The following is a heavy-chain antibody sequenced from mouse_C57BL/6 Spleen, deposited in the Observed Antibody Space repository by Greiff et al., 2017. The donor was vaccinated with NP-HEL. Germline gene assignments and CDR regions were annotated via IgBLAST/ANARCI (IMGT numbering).Heavy chain of an antibody. V-gene: IGHV5-17*01. CDR3: ARNGYYGKSMDY. J-gene: IGHJ4*01. CDR2: ISSGSSTI. CDR1: GFTFSDYG. D-gene: IGHD2-1*01. Sequence: EVQRVESGGGLVKPGGSLKLSCAASGFTFSDYGMHWVRQAPEKGLEWVAYISSGSSTIYYANTVKGRFTISRDNAKNTLFLQMTSLRSEDTAMYYCARNGYYGKSMDYWGQGTSVTVSS.